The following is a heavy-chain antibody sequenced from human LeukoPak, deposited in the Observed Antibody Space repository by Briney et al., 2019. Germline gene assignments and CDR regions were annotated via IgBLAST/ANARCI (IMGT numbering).Heavy chain of an antibody. V-gene: IGHV4-39*01. Sequence: SETLSLTCTVSGGSISSSSYYWGWIRQPPGKGLEWIGSIYYSGSTYYNPSLKSRVTISVDTSKNQFSLKLGSVTAADTAVYYCARHRTGSYPVGFDPWGQGTLVTVSS. CDR1: GGSISSSSYY. CDR2: IYYSGST. D-gene: IGHD1-26*01. CDR3: ARHRTGSYPVGFDP. J-gene: IGHJ5*02.